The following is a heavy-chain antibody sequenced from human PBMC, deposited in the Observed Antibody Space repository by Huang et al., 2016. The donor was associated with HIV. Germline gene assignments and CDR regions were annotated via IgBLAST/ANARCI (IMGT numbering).Heavy chain of an antibody. CDR2: IETSGIT. CDR1: GVSVSSGNYY. CDR3: ARYSGYDWGAYNWFDP. D-gene: IGHD5-12*01. Sequence: QVQLQESGPGLVKPSQTLSLTCTVSGVSVSSGNYYWSWARQPAGKGLEGFGQIETSGITNYRPYLESRFIISIDTSKNQFSLNLTSVTAADTATYYCARYSGYDWGAYNWFDPWGQGTLVTVSS. V-gene: IGHV4-61*09. J-gene: IGHJ5*02.